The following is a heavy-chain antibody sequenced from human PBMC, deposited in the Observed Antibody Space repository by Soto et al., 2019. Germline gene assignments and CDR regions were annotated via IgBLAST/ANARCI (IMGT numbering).Heavy chain of an antibody. V-gene: IGHV2-5*02. CDR2: IYWDDDK. J-gene: IGHJ6*02. Sequence: QITLKESGPTLVKPTQTLTLTCTFSGFSLSTSGVGVGWIRQPPGKALEWLALIYWDDDKRYSPSLKSRLTITKDTSTNHVVLTMTNMDPVDTATYYCAHNALSGSYGYYYGMDVWGQGTTVTVSS. D-gene: IGHD1-26*01. CDR1: GFSLSTSGVG. CDR3: AHNALSGSYGYYYGMDV.